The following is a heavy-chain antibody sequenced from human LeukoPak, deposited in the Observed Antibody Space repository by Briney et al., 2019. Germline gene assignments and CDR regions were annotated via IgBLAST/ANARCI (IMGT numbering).Heavy chain of an antibody. D-gene: IGHD1-1*01. CDR3: AIDRPSAIGTTARFDP. Sequence: ASVKVSCTASGYIFTTYSISWVRQAPGQGLEWMGWISTYIGNIKYAPKFQGRVTMTTDTSTSTAYMELRSLRSDDTAMYSCAIDRPSAIGTTARFDPWGQGTLVAVSS. V-gene: IGHV1-18*04. CDR1: GYIFTTYS. CDR2: ISTYIGNI. J-gene: IGHJ5*02.